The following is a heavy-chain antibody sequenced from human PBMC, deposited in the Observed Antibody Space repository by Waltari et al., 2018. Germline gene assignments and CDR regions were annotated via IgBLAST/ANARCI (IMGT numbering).Heavy chain of an antibody. V-gene: IGHV4-4*07. CDR3: ARGGGSSWYLDGLFDP. CDR2: IYTSGSS. CDR1: GGSISSYY. J-gene: IGHJ5*02. Sequence: QVQLQESGPGLVKPSETLSLTCTVSGGSISSYYWSWIRQPAGKGLEWIGRIYTSGSSNYNPSRKGRFTMSVDTSKNQFSLKLSSVTAADTAVYYCARGGGSSWYLDGLFDPWGQGTLVTVSS. D-gene: IGHD6-13*01.